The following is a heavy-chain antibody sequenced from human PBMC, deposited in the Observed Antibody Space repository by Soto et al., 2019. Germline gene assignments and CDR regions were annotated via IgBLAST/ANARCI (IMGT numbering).Heavy chain of an antibody. CDR2: ISAYNGNT. CDR1: GYTFTSYG. J-gene: IGHJ4*02. V-gene: IGHV1-18*01. Sequence: ASVKVSCKASGYTFTSYGISWVRQAPGQRLEWMGWISAYNGNTNYAQKLQGRVTMTTDTSTSTAYMELRSLRSDDTAVYYCARSLTGITGRDGSCFDYWGQGTLVTVSS. CDR3: ARSLTGITGRDGSCFDY. D-gene: IGHD1-20*01.